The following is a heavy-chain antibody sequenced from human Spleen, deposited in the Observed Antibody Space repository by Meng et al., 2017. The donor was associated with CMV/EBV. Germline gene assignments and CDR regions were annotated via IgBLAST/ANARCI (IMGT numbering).Heavy chain of an antibody. CDR2: ISSSSSYI. Sequence: GGSLRLSCAASGFTVSSNYMTWVRQAPGKGLEWVSSISSSSSYIYYADSVKGRFTISRDNAKNSLYLQMNSLRAEDTAVYYCARVDYDFWSGQDAFDIWGQGTMVTVSS. J-gene: IGHJ3*02. D-gene: IGHD3-3*01. V-gene: IGHV3-21*01. CDR1: GFTVSSNY. CDR3: ARVDYDFWSGQDAFDI.